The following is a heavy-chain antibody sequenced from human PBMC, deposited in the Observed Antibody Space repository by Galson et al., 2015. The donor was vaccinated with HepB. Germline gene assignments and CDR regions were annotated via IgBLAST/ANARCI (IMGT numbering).Heavy chain of an antibody. J-gene: IGHJ2*01. CDR1: GFTFSSYS. CDR2: ISSSSSYI. Sequence: SLRLSCAASGFTFSSYSMNWVRQAPGKGLEWVSSISSSSSYIYYADSVKGRFTISRDNAKNSLYLQMNSLRAEDTAVYYCARYSNDLNWYFDLWGRGTLVTVSS. D-gene: IGHD4-11*01. V-gene: IGHV3-21*01. CDR3: ARYSNDLNWYFDL.